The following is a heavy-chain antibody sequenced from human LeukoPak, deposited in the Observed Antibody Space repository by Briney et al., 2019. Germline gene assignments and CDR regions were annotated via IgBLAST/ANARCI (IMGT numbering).Heavy chain of an antibody. D-gene: IGHD6-19*01. Sequence: GESPKISCKGSGYSFTSYWISWVRQMPGKGLEWMGRIDPSDSYTNYSPSFQGHVTISADKSISTAYLQWSSLKASDTAMYYCARQISPVAGLAYWGQGTLVTVSS. CDR3: ARQISPVAGLAY. CDR2: IDPSDSYT. J-gene: IGHJ4*02. CDR1: GYSFTSYW. V-gene: IGHV5-10-1*01.